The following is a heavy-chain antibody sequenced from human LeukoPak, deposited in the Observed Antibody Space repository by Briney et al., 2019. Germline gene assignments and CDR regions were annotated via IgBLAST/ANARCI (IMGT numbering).Heavy chain of an antibody. Sequence: ASVKVSCKASGYTFTDYYIHWVRQAPGQGLEWMGWINPNSGGKKYAQKFQGRVTMTTDTSISTAYMEMSRLTSDDTAVYYCARDAHNGYEFHDWFDPWGQGALVTVSS. V-gene: IGHV1-2*02. D-gene: IGHD5-12*01. J-gene: IGHJ5*02. CDR1: GYTFTDYY. CDR3: ARDAHNGYEFHDWFDP. CDR2: INPNSGGK.